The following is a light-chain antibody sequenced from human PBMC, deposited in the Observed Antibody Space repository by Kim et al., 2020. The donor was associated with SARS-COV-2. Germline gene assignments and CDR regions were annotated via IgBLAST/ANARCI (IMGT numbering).Light chain of an antibody. V-gene: IGKV1-17*01. J-gene: IGKJ5*01. CDR2: GAS. CDR3: LQHRTYPIT. Sequence: ASVGDKVTSTSRESQDIENDLGWYQQSQGRAPKRLIDGASNLQSGVPSRFSGSGSETEFTLTINSLQPEDFATYFCLQHRTYPITFGQGTRLEIK. CDR1: QDIEND.